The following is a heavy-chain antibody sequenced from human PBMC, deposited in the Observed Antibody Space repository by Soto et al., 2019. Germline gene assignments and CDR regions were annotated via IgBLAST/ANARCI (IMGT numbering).Heavy chain of an antibody. CDR2: IDSRERT. CDR3: ARGRRHVGIRRDYHARGFDS. V-gene: IGHV4-34*01. D-gene: IGHD4-17*01. J-gene: IGHJ4*02. Sequence: WTWIRQSPGKGLEWIGEIDSRERTNYSPSLKSRILISADTSKNQFSLHLNSVTAADTAVYYCARGRRHVGIRRDYHARGFDSWGQGTLVTVSS.